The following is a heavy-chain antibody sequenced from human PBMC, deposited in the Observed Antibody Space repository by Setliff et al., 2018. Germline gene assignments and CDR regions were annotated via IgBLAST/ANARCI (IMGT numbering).Heavy chain of an antibody. D-gene: IGHD2-15*01. CDR3: VSNPPRYCTGGICFDNGMDV. J-gene: IGHJ6*02. CDR2: MNGDGSSV. CDR1: GITFDAFG. V-gene: IGHV3-20*04. Sequence: RLSCAASGITFDAFGMSWVRQAPGKGLEWVSGMNGDGSSVGYADSVKGRFTISRDNAKNSLFLQMNSLRAEDTALYYCVSNPPRYCTGGICFDNGMDVWGQGTTVTVSS.